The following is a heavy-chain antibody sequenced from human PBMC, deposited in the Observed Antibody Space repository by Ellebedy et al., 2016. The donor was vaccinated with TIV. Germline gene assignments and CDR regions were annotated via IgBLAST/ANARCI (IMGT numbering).Heavy chain of an antibody. D-gene: IGHD3-9*01. Sequence: SETLSLTXTVSGGSVSSGSYYWSWIRQPPGKGLEWIGYIYYSGSTNYNPSLKSRVTISVDTSKNQFSLKLSSVTAADTAVYYCARGLRYFDVPIPTANWFDPWGQGTLVTVSS. J-gene: IGHJ5*02. V-gene: IGHV4-61*01. CDR2: IYYSGST. CDR1: GGSVSSGSYY. CDR3: ARGLRYFDVPIPTANWFDP.